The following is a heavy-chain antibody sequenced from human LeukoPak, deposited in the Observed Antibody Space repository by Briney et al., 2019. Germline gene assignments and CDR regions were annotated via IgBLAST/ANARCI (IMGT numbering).Heavy chain of an antibody. D-gene: IGHD3-22*01. V-gene: IGHV3-30-3*01. CDR3: ARDSSPWYYCDRSGSNGFDP. J-gene: IGHJ5*02. CDR2: IAYDGGNK. Sequence: PGGSLRLSCAASGFTFSSYAIHWVRQAPGKGLEWVAVIAYDGGNKYYADSVKGRFTISRDNSKNTLFLQMNSLRAEDTAVYYCARDSSPWYYCDRSGSNGFDPWGQGTLVTVSS. CDR1: GFTFSSYA.